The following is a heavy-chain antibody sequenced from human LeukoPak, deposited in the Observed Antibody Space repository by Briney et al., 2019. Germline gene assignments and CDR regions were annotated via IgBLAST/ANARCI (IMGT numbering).Heavy chain of an antibody. CDR3: ARATAADYYYMDV. Sequence: PSETLSLTCTVSGGSISSYYWSWIRQPPGKGLEWIGYIYYSGSTNYNPSLKSRVTISVDTSKNQFSLKLSSVTAADTAAYYCARATAADYYYMDVWGKGTTVTVSS. V-gene: IGHV4-59*01. CDR1: GGSISSYY. D-gene: IGHD6-13*01. J-gene: IGHJ6*03. CDR2: IYYSGST.